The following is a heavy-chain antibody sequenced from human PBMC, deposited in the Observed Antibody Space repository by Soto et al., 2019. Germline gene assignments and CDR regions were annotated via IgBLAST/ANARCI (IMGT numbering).Heavy chain of an antibody. D-gene: IGHD1-26*01. CDR2: ISYDGSNK. Sequence: GGSLRLSCAASGFTFSSYAMHWVRQAPGKGLEWVAVISYDGSNKYYADSVKGRFTISRDNSKNTLYLQMNSLRAEDTAVYYCAREWWELRGGYFDYWGQGTLVTVSS. CDR1: GFTFSSYA. V-gene: IGHV3-30-3*01. CDR3: AREWWELRGGYFDY. J-gene: IGHJ4*02.